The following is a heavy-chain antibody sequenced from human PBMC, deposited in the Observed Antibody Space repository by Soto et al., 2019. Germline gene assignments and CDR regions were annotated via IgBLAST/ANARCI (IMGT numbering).Heavy chain of an antibody. V-gene: IGHV3-9*01. J-gene: IGHJ4*02. CDR3: AKGGPDGFCSGGRCYFDY. Sequence: EVQLVESGGGLVQPGRSLRLSCAASGFTFDDYAMHWVRRVPGKGLEWVSSISWNSNIIGYADSVKGRFTISRDNARYSLYLQMNCLRPEDTALYYCAKGGPDGFCSGGRCYFDYWGQGTLVTVSS. CDR1: GFTFDDYA. CDR2: ISWNSNII. D-gene: IGHD2-15*01.